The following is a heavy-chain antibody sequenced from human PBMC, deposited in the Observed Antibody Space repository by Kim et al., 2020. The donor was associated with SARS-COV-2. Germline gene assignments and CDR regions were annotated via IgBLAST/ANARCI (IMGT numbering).Heavy chain of an antibody. J-gene: IGHJ4*02. CDR3: ARVPYQVGATPIDY. Sequence: SETLSLTCTVSGGSISSGGYYWSWIRQHPGKGLEWIGYIYYSGSTYYNPSLKSRVTISVDTSKNQFSLKLSSVTAADTAVYYCARVPYQVGATPIDYWGQGTLWTVSP. D-gene: IGHD1-26*01. V-gene: IGHV4-31*03. CDR1: GGSISSGGYY. CDR2: IYYSGST.